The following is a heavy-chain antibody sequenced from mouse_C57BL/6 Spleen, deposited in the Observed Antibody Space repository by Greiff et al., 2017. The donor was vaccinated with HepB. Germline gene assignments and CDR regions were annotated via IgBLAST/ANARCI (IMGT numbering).Heavy chain of an antibody. CDR2: ISSGGSYT. CDR3: ARLYYGSSSYAMDY. Sequence: EVKLVESGGDLVKPGGSLKLSCAASGFTFSSYGMSWVRQTPDKRLEWVATISSGGSYTYYPDSVKGRFTISRDHAKNTLYLQMSSLKSEDTAMYYCARLYYGSSSYAMDYWGQGTSVTVSS. V-gene: IGHV5-6*01. J-gene: IGHJ4*01. CDR1: GFTFSSYG. D-gene: IGHD1-1*01.